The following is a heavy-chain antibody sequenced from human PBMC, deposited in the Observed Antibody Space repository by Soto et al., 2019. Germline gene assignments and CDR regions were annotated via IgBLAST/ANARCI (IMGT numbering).Heavy chain of an antibody. V-gene: IGHV3-30-3*01. D-gene: IGHD3-9*01. Sequence: GGSLRLSCAASGFTFSSYAMHWVRQAPGKGLEWVAVISYDGSNKYYADSVKGRFTISRDNSKNTLYLQMNSLRAEDTAVYYCKVDILTGSHRGNWFDPWGQGTLVTVSS. CDR1: GFTFSSYA. J-gene: IGHJ5*02. CDR2: ISYDGSNK. CDR3: KVDILTGSHRGNWFDP.